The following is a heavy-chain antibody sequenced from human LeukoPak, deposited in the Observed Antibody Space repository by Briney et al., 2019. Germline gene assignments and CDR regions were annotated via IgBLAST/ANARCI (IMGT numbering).Heavy chain of an antibody. Sequence: SETLSLTCTVSGGSVSRGWYYWRLVRQPPGKGLEWIGVNYYSGSNNYNPSLKSRVTISVDTSKNQFHLKLSSVPAPDTAVYYCAREARLFPAAPPRPGYYYGLDVWRKATTVSDCS. CDR2: NYYSGSN. CDR3: AREARLFPAAPPRPGYYYGLDV. CDR1: GGSVSRGWYY. J-gene: IGHJ6*01. D-gene: IGHD2-2*01. V-gene: IGHV4-61*01.